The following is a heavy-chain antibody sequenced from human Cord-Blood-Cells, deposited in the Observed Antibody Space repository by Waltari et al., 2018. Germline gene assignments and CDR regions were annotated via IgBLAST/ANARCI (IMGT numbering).Heavy chain of an antibody. D-gene: IGHD6-13*01. J-gene: IGHJ4*02. Sequence: QVQLQQWGAGLLKPSETLSLTCAVYGGSFSGYYWSWIRQPPGKGLEWFGEINHSGSTNYNPSLKSRVTISVDTSKNQFSLKLSSVTAADTAVYYCAAYSSSWYYFDYWGQGTLVTVSS. CDR2: INHSGST. CDR3: AAYSSSWYYFDY. CDR1: GGSFSGYY. V-gene: IGHV4-34*01.